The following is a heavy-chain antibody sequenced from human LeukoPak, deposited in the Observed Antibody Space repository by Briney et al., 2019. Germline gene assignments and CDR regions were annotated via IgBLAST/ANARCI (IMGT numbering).Heavy chain of an antibody. D-gene: IGHD4-11*01. CDR2: INPKNGDT. J-gene: IGHJ4*02. V-gene: IGHV1-2*02. CDR1: GYTFTAYY. CDR3: ARDRDYSNPETGFDY. Sequence: ASVKVSCKTSGYTFTAYYIHWVRQAPGQGLELMGWINPKNGDTKSAHKFQGRVTMTRDTSISTACMQLSRVTYDDTAVYYCARDRDYSNPETGFDYCGQGPLVTVSS.